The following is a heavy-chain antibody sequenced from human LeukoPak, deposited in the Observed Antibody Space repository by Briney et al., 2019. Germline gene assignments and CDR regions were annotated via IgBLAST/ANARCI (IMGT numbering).Heavy chain of an antibody. CDR2: IYLSGTT. Sequence: SETLSLTCTVSGDSINSLDLWSWVRQPPGKGLEWIGEIYLSGTTHSNPSVKSRVTISIDKSKNQFFLNLSSVTAADTAVYYCAGLVGRYSSGLYYYYFDYWGQGTLVTVSS. D-gene: IGHD3-22*01. CDR3: AGLVGRYSSGLYYYYFDY. V-gene: IGHV4-4*02. CDR1: GDSINSLDL. J-gene: IGHJ4*02.